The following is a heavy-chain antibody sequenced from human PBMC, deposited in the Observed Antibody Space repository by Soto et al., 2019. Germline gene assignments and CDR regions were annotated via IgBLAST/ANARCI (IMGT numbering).Heavy chain of an antibody. CDR1: GGSFSGYY. CDR2: INHSGST. J-gene: IGHJ6*03. D-gene: IGHD2-15*01. Sequence: QVQLQQWGAGLLKPSETLSLPCAVYGGSFSGYYWSWIRQPPGKGLEWIGEINHSGSTNYNPSLKSRVTISVDTSKNQFSLKLSSVTAADTAVYYCARGSGYCSGGSCFYYYYYMDVWGKGTTFTVSS. CDR3: ARGSGYCSGGSCFYYYYYMDV. V-gene: IGHV4-34*01.